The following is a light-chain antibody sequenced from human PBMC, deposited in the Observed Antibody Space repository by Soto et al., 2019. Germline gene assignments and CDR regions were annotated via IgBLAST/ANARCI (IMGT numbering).Light chain of an antibody. V-gene: IGKV1-33*01. CDR2: DAS. Sequence: DIQMTQSPSSVSASVGDRVTITCRASQGVSTWLAWYLQRPGKAPKLLIYDASNLETGVPSRFSGSGSGTDFTFTISSLQPEDIATYYCQQYDYLPLTFGGGTKVEIE. CDR3: QQYDYLPLT. CDR1: QGVSTW. J-gene: IGKJ4*01.